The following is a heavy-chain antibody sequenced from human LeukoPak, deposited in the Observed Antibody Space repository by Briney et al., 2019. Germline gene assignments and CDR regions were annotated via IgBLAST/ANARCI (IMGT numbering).Heavy chain of an antibody. CDR2: INPSDGST. J-gene: IGHJ3*02. CDR1: GYTFTNHY. CDR3: ARTGIPSAFDI. V-gene: IGHV1-46*01. Sequence: ASVKVSCKASGYTFTNHYIHWVRQAPGQGLEWMGIINPSDGSTDYAQKFQGRVTMTRDMSTSTVYMELSSLRSEDTAVYYCARTGIPSAFDIWGQGTMVTVSS. D-gene: IGHD6-13*01.